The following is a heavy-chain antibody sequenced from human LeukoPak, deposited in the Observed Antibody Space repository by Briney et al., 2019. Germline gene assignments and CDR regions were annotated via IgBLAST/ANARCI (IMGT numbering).Heavy chain of an antibody. J-gene: IGHJ3*02. CDR1: GFTFSSYW. CDR3: ARDVYGVGAFDI. Sequence: PGGSLRLSCAVSGFTFSSYWMHWVRQAPGKGLVWVSRINSDGSSTNYADSVKGRFTISRDNAKNTLYLQMNSLRAEDTAVFYRARDVYGVGAFDIWGQGTMVTVSS. V-gene: IGHV3-74*01. CDR2: INSDGSST. D-gene: IGHD4-17*01.